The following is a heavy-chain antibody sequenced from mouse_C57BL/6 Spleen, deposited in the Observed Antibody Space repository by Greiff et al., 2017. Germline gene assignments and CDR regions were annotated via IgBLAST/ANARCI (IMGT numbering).Heavy chain of an antibody. V-gene: IGHV1-82*01. CDR1: GYAFSSSW. D-gene: IGHD4-1*01. Sequence: QVQLKESGPELVKPGASVKISCKASGYAFSSSWMNWVKQRPGKGLEWIGRIYPGDGDTNYNGKFKGKATLPADTSSSTAYMQLSRLTSGDSAVYCGAANSYFDYWGQGTTLTVSS. CDR2: IYPGDGDT. J-gene: IGHJ2*01. CDR3: AANSYFDY.